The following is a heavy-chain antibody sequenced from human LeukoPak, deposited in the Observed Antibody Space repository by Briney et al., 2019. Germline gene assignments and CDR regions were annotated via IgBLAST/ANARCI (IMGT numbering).Heavy chain of an antibody. CDR2: ISSSSYI. D-gene: IGHD3-9*01. Sequence: PRGSLRLSCAASGFTFSSYSMNWVRQAPGKGLEWVSSISSSSYIYYADSVKGRFTISRDNAKNSLYLQMNSLRAEDTAVYYCARSTDRYDILTGYAFDIWGQGTMVTVSS. CDR1: GFTFSSYS. V-gene: IGHV3-21*01. J-gene: IGHJ3*02. CDR3: ARSTDRYDILTGYAFDI.